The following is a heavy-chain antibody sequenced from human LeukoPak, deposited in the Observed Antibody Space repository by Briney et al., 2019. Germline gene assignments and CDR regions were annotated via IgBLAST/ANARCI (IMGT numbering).Heavy chain of an antibody. J-gene: IGHJ3*02. CDR3: ARIYCTNSVCYNGAFDI. CDR1: GYTFTSYA. V-gene: IGHV7-4-1*02. CDR2: INTNTGNP. Sequence: ASVKVSCKASGYTFTSYAMNWVRQAPGQGLEWMGWINTNTGNPTYAQGFTGRFVFSLDTSVSTAYLQISSLKAEDTAVYYCARIYCTNSVCYNGAFDIWGQGTMVTVSS. D-gene: IGHD2-8*01.